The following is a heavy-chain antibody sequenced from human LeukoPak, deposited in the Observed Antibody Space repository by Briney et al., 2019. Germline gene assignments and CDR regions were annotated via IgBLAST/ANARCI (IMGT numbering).Heavy chain of an antibody. Sequence: SETLSLTCTVSGGSISSYYWSWIRQPPGKGLEWIGYIYYSGSTNYNPSLKSRVTISVDTSKNQFSLKLTSVTAADTAVYYCAGHRGRAFDYWGQGTLVTVSS. CDR1: GGSISSYY. D-gene: IGHD2-15*01. V-gene: IGHV4-59*08. J-gene: IGHJ4*02. CDR2: IYYSGST. CDR3: AGHRGRAFDY.